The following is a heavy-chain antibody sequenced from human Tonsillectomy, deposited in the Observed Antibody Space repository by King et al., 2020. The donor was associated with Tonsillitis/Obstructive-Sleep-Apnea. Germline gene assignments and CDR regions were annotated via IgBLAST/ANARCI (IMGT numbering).Heavy chain of an antibody. CDR2: ISGSGSTI. V-gene: IGHV3-11*01. Sequence: VQLVESGGGLVKPGGSLRLSCAASGFTFSDYYMTWIRQSPGKGLEWISYISGSGSTIYYADSVKGRFTISRDNAKNSLYLQMNSLRAEDTAVYFCACRRSHDYGGKVDPLYFSVHGTMVTVSS. J-gene: IGHJ3*01. D-gene: IGHD4-23*01. CDR3: ACRRSHDYGGKVDPLYF. CDR1: GFTFSDYY.